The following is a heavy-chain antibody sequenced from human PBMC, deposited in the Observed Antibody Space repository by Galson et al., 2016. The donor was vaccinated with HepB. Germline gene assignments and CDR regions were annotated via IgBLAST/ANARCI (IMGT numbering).Heavy chain of an antibody. V-gene: IGHV3-21*01. Sequence: SLRLSCAASGFTFSSYNMNWVRQAPGKGLEWVSSISSSSNSIYDADSVKGRFTISRDNAKNSLFLQMNSLSAEDTAVYYCARDERWPRGMDVWGQGTTVTVSS. CDR3: ARDERWPRGMDV. D-gene: IGHD6-19*01. J-gene: IGHJ6*02. CDR2: ISSSSNSI. CDR1: GFTFSSYN.